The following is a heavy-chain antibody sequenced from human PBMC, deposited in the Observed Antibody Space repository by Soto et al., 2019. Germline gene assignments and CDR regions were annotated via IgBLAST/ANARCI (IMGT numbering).Heavy chain of an antibody. J-gene: IGHJ3*02. Sequence: SENLSLTCTVSGGAISSRSYYWVWIRQPPGKGLEWIGSIYYSGSTYYNPSLKSRVTISVDTSKNQFSLKLSSVTAADTAVYYCAGGVGSRWRSSAFEIWGQGTMVT. CDR3: AGGVGSRWRSSAFEI. CDR2: IYYSGST. V-gene: IGHV4-39*01. CDR1: GGAISSRSYY. D-gene: IGHD1-26*01.